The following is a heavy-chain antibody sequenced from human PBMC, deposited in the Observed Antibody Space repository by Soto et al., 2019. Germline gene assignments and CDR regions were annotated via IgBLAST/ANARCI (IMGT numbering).Heavy chain of an antibody. D-gene: IGHD3-3*01. CDR2: ITASDGTT. J-gene: IGHJ6*03. CDR1: GFTFSNYA. V-gene: IGHV3-23*01. CDR3: AKGVKAVFGYYYYYMDV. Sequence: EVQLLESGGGLVQRGGSLRVSCAASGFTFSNYAMSWVRQAPGKGLEWVSAITASDGTTYYADSEKGRFTISRDNSNNTLYLQMNSLRAEDTAVYYCAKGVKAVFGYYYYYMDVWGKGTTVTVSS.